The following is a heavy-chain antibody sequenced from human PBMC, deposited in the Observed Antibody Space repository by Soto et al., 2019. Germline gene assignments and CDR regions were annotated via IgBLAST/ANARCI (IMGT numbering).Heavy chain of an antibody. CDR2: IYHSGST. Sequence: QVQLQESGPGLVKPSGTLSLTCEVSGGSISSDNWWTWVRQPPGKGLEWIGQIYHSGSTNYNPSLKSRITMSVDKPKNQFSLKLTSVTAADTAVYYCAIGMSVVIDYWGQGTLVTVSS. CDR1: GGSISSDNW. CDR3: AIGMSVVIDY. V-gene: IGHV4-4*02. J-gene: IGHJ4*02. D-gene: IGHD3-22*01.